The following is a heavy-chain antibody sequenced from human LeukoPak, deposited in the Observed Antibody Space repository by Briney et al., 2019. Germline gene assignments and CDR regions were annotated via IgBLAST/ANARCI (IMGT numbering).Heavy chain of an antibody. CDR1: SGSMTSYY. Sequence: SETLSLTCNVSSGSMTSYYWTWIRHPPGKGREWIGHVHYTGSTKYNPALETRVTISIDTSKKQFSLKLSSVTAADTAVYYCARHGAYSGSYPFDYWGQGTLVTVSS. J-gene: IGHJ4*02. CDR3: ARHGAYSGSYPFDY. CDR2: VHYTGST. V-gene: IGHV4-59*01. D-gene: IGHD1-26*01.